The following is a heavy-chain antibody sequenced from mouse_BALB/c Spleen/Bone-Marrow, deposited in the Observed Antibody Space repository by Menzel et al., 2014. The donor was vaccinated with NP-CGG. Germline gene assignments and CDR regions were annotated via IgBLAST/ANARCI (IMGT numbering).Heavy chain of an antibody. CDR2: IRNKANGYTT. Sequence: EVKLMESGGGLVQPGGSLRLPCATSGFTFTDNYMTWVRQPPGKALEWLGFIRNKANGYTTEYSASVKGRFTISRDNSQSILYLQMNTLRAEDSATYYCARDSDWFAYWGQGTLVTVSA. CDR3: ARDSDWFAY. J-gene: IGHJ3*01. V-gene: IGHV7-3*02. CDR1: GFTFTDNY.